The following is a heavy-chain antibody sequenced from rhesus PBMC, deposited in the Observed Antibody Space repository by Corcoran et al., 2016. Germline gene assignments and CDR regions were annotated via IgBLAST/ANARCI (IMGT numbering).Heavy chain of an antibody. J-gene: IGHJ4*01. CDR1: GDSISSGYD. D-gene: IGHD3-16*01. Sequence: QVQLQESGPGVVKPSETLSLTCAVSGDSISSGYDWSWIRQSPGKGLEWIVYIHGNSGSTNYNPSLKNRVTISEYASKNPFSLKLISVTAADTAVYYCARDGYYYSGTYPLDYWGQGVLVTVSS. CDR2: IHGNSGST. CDR3: ARDGYYYSGTYPLDY. V-gene: IGHV4-76*01.